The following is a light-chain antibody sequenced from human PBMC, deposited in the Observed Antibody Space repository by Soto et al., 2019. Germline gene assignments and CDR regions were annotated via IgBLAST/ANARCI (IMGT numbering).Light chain of an antibody. J-gene: IGKJ1*01. CDR1: QNIRGNE. CDR2: GGS. Sequence: EVVLTQSPGALSLSPGEGVTLSCRASQNIRGNELAWYRQKRGQAPRLLIYGGSSRAEGIPDRFSGRGTGTSFTLTISRLEPEDSAVYYCQDYGTSHPWTFGQGTKVEIK. CDR3: QDYGTSHPWT. V-gene: IGKV3-20*01.